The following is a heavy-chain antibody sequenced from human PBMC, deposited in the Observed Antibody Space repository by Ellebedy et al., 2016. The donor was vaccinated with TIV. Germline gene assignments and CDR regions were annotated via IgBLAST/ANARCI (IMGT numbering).Heavy chain of an antibody. J-gene: IGHJ4*02. CDR2: IRYDGSQT. CDR1: GFTFNNYV. D-gene: IGHD4-17*01. CDR3: AKDHGDYGDGTYYFDY. V-gene: IGHV3-30*02. Sequence: GESLKISCAASGFTFNNYVMHWVRQAPGKGLEWVAFIRYDGSQTYYADSVAGRFTISRDNSKNTLYMQMNSLRAEDTAVYYCAKDHGDYGDGTYYFDYWGQGALVTVSS.